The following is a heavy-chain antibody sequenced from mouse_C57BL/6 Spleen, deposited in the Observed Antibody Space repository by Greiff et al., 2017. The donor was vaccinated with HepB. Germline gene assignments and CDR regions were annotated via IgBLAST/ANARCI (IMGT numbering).Heavy chain of an antibody. CDR3: ARGLQYYFDY. V-gene: IGHV1-26*01. Sequence: EVQLQQSGPELVKPGASVKISCKASGYTFTDYYMNWVKQSHGKSLEWIGDINPNNGGTSYNQKFKGKATLTVDKSSSTAYMELRSLTSADSAIYYGARGLQYYFDYWGQGTTLTVSS. CDR2: INPNNGGT. CDR1: GYTFTDYY. D-gene: IGHD2-13*01. J-gene: IGHJ2*01.